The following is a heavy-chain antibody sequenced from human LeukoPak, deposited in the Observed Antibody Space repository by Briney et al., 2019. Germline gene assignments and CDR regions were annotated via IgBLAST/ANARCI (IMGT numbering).Heavy chain of an antibody. Sequence: GDPLRHSCAPSGFTFRDHWMTYPPQAPGRGVEGWANIKQYGSVKNYVDSVTGRFTISRENAKNSLFLQMNSLRVEDTAVYYCARDLSPRYSSYWADAFDTWGQGTMVTVSS. J-gene: IGHJ3*02. V-gene: IGHV3-7*01. D-gene: IGHD6-19*01. CDR1: GFTFRDHW. CDR3: ARDLSPRYSSYWADAFDT. CDR2: IKQYGSVK.